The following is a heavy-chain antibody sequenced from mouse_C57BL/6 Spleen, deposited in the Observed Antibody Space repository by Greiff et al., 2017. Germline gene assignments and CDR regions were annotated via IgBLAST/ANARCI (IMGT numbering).Heavy chain of an antibody. J-gene: IGHJ1*03. CDR1: GYTFTSYW. CDR2: IYPGSGST. CDR3: ATRVITTVVAQWYFDV. Sequence: VQLQQSGAELVKPGASVKMSCKASGYTFTSYWITWVKQRPGQGLEWIGDIYPGSGSTNYNEKFKSKATLTVDTSSSTAYMQLSSLTSEDSAFYYCATRVITTVVAQWYFDVWGTGTTVTVSS. V-gene: IGHV1-55*01. D-gene: IGHD1-1*01.